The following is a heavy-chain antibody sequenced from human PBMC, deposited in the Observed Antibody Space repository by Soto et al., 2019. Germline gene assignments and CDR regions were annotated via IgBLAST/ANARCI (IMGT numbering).Heavy chain of an antibody. CDR1: GFTFSSYA. J-gene: IGHJ3*02. D-gene: IGHD6-19*01. CDR3: AKTANGWFSAFDI. CDR2: ISGSGGTT. V-gene: IGHV3-23*01. Sequence: EVQLLESGGGLVQPGGSLRLSCAASGFTFSSYAMSWVRQAPGTGLEWVSAISGSGGTTCYADSVKGRFTFSRDNSKNTLYLQMNSLRAEDTAVYYCAKTANGWFSAFDIWGQGTMVTVSS.